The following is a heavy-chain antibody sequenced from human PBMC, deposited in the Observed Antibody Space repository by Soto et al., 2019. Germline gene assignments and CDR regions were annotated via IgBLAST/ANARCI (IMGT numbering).Heavy chain of an antibody. CDR1: GFSLTTTGAG. CDR2: IYWDDDR. Sequence: QITLKESGPTLVKPTQTLTLTCTFSGFSLTTTGAGVGWIRQPPGKALEWLALIYWDDDRRYSPSLKSRLTITKDTSKKQVVLTMTNMDPVDTATYFCAHSAWYAFGFWGQGTLVTVSS. J-gene: IGHJ3*01. V-gene: IGHV2-5*02. CDR3: AHSAWYAFGF. D-gene: IGHD2-8*02.